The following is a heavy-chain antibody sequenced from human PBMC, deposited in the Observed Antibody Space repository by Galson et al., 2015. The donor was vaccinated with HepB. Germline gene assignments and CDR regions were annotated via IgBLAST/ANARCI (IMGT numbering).Heavy chain of an antibody. V-gene: IGHV1-46*01. CDR2: INPSGGST. J-gene: IGHJ6*02. CDR3: ARAGRLGYCSGGSCPGDYYGMDV. Sequence: SVKVSCKASGYTFTSYYMHWVRQAPGQGLEWMGIINPSGGSTSYAQKFQGRVTMTRDTSTSTVYMELSSLGSEDTAVYYCARAGRLGYCSGGSCPGDYYGMDVWGQGTTVTVSS. CDR1: GYTFTSYY. D-gene: IGHD2-15*01.